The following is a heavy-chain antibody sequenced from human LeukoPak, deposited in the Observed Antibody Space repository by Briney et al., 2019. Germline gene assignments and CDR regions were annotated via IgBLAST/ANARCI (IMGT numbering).Heavy chain of an antibody. V-gene: IGHV4-59*12. CDR3: TRGSMGGSGSYYKDYYYGMDV. J-gene: IGHJ6*02. D-gene: IGHD3-10*01. Sequence: SETLSLTCTVSGGSISSYYWSWIRQPPGKGLEWIGYIYYSGSTNYNPSLKSRVTISVDTSKNQFSLKLNSVTAADTAVYYCTRGSMGGSGSYYKDYYYGMDVWGQGTTVTVS. CDR2: IYYSGST. CDR1: GGSISSYY.